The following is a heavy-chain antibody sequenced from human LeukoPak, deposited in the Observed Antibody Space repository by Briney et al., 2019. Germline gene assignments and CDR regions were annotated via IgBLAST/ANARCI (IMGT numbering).Heavy chain of an antibody. D-gene: IGHD3-16*02. J-gene: IGHJ4*02. Sequence: SETLSLTCTVSGYSISSGYYWGWIRQPPGKGLEWIGSIHYSARIYYNPSLKSRLTISPDTSRNQFSLKLTSVTAADTAVYYCARYDVWGTYRAFDYWGQGTLVTVSS. CDR2: IHYSARI. V-gene: IGHV4-38-2*02. CDR3: ARYDVWGTYRAFDY. CDR1: GYSISSGYY.